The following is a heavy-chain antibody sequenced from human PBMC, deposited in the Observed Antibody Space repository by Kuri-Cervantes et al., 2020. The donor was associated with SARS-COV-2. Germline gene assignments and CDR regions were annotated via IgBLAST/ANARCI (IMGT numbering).Heavy chain of an antibody. CDR2: IDYSGST. Sequence: SETLSLTCTVSGGSISSSSYYWGWIRQPPGKGLEWIGSIDYSGSTYYNPSLKSRVTISVDTSKNQFSLKLSSMTAAETAVYYWSRHKIDILTGFPQPWGYWGQGTLVTVSS. J-gene: IGHJ4*02. D-gene: IGHD3-9*01. CDR3: SRHKIDILTGFPQPWGY. CDR1: GGSISSSSYY. V-gene: IGHV4-39*01.